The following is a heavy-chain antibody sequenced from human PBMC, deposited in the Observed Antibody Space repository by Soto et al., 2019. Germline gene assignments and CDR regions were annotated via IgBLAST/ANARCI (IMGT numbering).Heavy chain of an antibody. Sequence: KPSETLSLTCTVSGGSISSYYWSWIRQPPGKGLEWIGYIYYSGSTNYNPSLKSRVTISVDTSKNQFSLKLSSVTAADTAVYYCAGGSGSYIAAGPLYWGQGTLVTVSS. J-gene: IGHJ4*02. V-gene: IGHV4-59*01. D-gene: IGHD3-10*01. CDR2: IYYSGST. CDR3: AGGSGSYIAAGPLY. CDR1: GGSISSYY.